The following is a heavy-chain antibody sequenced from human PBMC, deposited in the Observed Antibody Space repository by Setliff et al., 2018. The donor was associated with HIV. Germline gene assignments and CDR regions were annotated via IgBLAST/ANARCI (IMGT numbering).Heavy chain of an antibody. D-gene: IGHD6-13*01. Sequence: LTCTVSGGSISSGGYYWSWIRQPAGKGLEWIGRIYTSGSTNYNPSLKSRVTMSVDTSKNQFSLKLSSVTAADTAVYYCARGKAGTWGGYYYYYMDVWGKGTTVTVSS. CDR2: IYTSGST. J-gene: IGHJ6*03. CDR1: GGSISSGGYY. V-gene: IGHV4-61*02. CDR3: ARGKAGTWGGYYYYYMDV.